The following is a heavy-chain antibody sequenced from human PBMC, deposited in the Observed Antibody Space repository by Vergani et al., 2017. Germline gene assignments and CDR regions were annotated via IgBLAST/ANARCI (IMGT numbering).Heavy chain of an antibody. CDR1: GGSITYGAFY. Sequence: QLQLQESGPGLVKPSETLSLTCTVSGGSITYGAFYWGWIRQSPGKGLEGIGSIYYSENKFYNPSLESRVTLSIDTSKNQFSLTLTSVTAADTAVYYCASDTHSGQRADRWGQGILVTVTS. D-gene: IGHD6-19*01. V-gene: IGHV4-39*07. CDR2: IYYSENK. CDR3: ASDTHSGQRADR. J-gene: IGHJ5*02.